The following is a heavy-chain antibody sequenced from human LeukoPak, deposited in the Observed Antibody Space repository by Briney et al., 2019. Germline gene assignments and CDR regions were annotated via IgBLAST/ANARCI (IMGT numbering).Heavy chain of an antibody. CDR2: VSGSGGST. CDR3: AKRMIRGVNHDAFDL. J-gene: IGHJ3*01. D-gene: IGHD3-10*01. CDR1: GFTFSRYA. V-gene: IGHV3-23*01. Sequence: GGSLRLPCAASGFTFSRYAMSWVRQAPGKGLEWVSAVSGSGGSTYYADSVKGLFAISRDNSRNTLYLQMNSLRAEDTAVYYCAKRMIRGVNHDAFDLWGQGTMVTVSS.